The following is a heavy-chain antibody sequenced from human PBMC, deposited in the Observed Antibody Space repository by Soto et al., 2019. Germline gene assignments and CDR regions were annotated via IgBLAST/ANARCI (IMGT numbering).Heavy chain of an antibody. Sequence: PGESLKISCTASGYIFSHYWITWVRQMPGKGLEWMGRIDPSDSYTNYSPSFEGHVTISADRSSSTAYLQWSSLKAADTAMYYCSRHTGAGDYWGQGTLVTVS. J-gene: IGHJ4*02. CDR2: IDPSDSYT. D-gene: IGHD3-10*01. CDR3: SRHTGAGDY. V-gene: IGHV5-10-1*01. CDR1: GYIFSHYW.